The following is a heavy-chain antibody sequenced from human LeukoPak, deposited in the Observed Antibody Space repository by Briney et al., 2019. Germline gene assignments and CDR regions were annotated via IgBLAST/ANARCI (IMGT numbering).Heavy chain of an antibody. J-gene: IGHJ4*02. D-gene: IGHD3-9*01. CDR3: VKDPQLRYFDRYYFDY. Sequence: PGGSLRLSCAASGFTFSSYGMHWVRQAPGKGLEYVSAISSNGGSTYYADSVKGRFTISRDNSKNTLYLQMSSLRAEDTAVYYCVKDPQLRYFDRYYFDYWGQGTLVTVSS. V-gene: IGHV3-64D*06. CDR1: GFTFSSYG. CDR2: ISSNGGST.